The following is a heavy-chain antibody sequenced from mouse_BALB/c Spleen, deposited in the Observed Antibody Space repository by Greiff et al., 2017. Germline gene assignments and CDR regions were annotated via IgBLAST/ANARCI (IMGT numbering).Heavy chain of an antibody. J-gene: IGHJ4*01. CDR3: AREEVCS. Sequence: EVQLVESGGGLVQPGGSLKLSCAASGFTFSSYGMSWVRQTPDKRLELVATINSNGGSTYYPDSVKGRFTISRDNAKNTLYLQMSSLKSEDTAMYYCAREEVCSWGQGTSVTVSS. CDR1: GFTFSSYG. V-gene: IGHV5-6-3*01. CDR2: INSNGGST. D-gene: IGHD2-10*02.